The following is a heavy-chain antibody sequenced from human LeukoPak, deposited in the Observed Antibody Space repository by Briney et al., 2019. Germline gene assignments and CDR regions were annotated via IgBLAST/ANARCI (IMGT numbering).Heavy chain of an antibody. CDR1: GYTFTGYY. CDR3: ARSGAVAGTKRFDY. V-gene: IGHV1-2*02. D-gene: IGHD6-19*01. CDR2: INPNSGGT. Sequence: GASVEVSCKASGYTFTGYYMHWVRQAPGQGLEWMGWINPNSGGTNYAQKFQGRVTMTRDTSISTAYMELSRLRSDDTAVYYCARSGAVAGTKRFDYWGQGTLVTVSS. J-gene: IGHJ4*02.